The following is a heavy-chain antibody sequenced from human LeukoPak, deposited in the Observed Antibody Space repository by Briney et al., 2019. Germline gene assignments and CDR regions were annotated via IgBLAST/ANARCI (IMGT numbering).Heavy chain of an antibody. Sequence: SETLSLTCTVSGGSISSYYWSWIRQPPGKGLEWIGYIYYSGSTNYSPSLKSRVTISVDTSKNQFSLKLSSVTAADTAVYYCARVTSRPGAYGDHFDYWGQGTLVTVSS. CDR1: GGSISSYY. J-gene: IGHJ4*02. D-gene: IGHD4-17*01. CDR2: IYYSGST. V-gene: IGHV4-59*01. CDR3: ARVTSRPGAYGDHFDY.